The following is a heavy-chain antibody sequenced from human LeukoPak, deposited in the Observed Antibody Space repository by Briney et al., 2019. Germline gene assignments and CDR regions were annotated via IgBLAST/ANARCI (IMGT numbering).Heavy chain of an antibody. V-gene: IGHV3-74*01. CDR3: ASAKPGIAAAGTYWFDP. J-gene: IGHJ5*02. D-gene: IGHD6-13*01. CDR2: INSDGSST. Sequence: GGSLRLSCAASGFTFSSYAMHWVRQAPGKGLVWVSRINSDGSSTSYADSVKGRFTISRDNAKNTLYLQMNSLRAEDTAVYYCASAKPGIAAAGTYWFDPWGQGTLVTVSS. CDR1: GFTFSSYA.